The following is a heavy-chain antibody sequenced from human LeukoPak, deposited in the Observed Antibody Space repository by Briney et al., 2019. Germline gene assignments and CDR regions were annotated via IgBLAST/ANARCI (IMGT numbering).Heavy chain of an antibody. V-gene: IGHV4-30-2*01. D-gene: IGHD3-10*01. CDR1: GGSISSGGDY. Sequence: PSETLSLTCTVSGGSISSGGDYWSWIRQPPGKAPEWIGYIYQSGTTYYNPSLKSRVTISVDTSKNQFSLKLSSVTAADTAVYYCARDRVGAGIDYWGQGTLATVSS. J-gene: IGHJ4*02. CDR2: IYQSGTT. CDR3: ARDRVGAGIDY.